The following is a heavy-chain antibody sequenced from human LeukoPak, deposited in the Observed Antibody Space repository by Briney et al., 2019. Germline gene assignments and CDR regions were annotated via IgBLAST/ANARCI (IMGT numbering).Heavy chain of an antibody. CDR2: IYHSGST. J-gene: IGHJ1*01. Sequence: SGTLSLTCVVSGDSISSNNWWSWVRQPPGKGLEWIGEIYHSGSTNYNPSLKSRVTISVDKSKNQFSLKLSSVTAADTAVYYCARDAYSGSYYFHHWGQGTLVTVSS. V-gene: IGHV4-4*02. CDR1: GDSISSNNW. CDR3: ARDAYSGSYYFHH. D-gene: IGHD1-26*01.